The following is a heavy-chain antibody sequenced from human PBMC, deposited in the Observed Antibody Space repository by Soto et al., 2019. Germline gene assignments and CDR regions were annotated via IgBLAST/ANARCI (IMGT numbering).Heavy chain of an antibody. Sequence: EVQLVESGGGLVQPGGSLRLSCVISGFTFSTYSMNWVRQAPGKGLEWVSYIGGSTNTSSDIYYADSVKGRFTISRDNAKNSLYLQMKSLRAEDTAVYYCATDVWYCRGATCHEFWGQGTLVTVSS. CDR3: ATDVWYCRGATCHEF. V-gene: IGHV3-48*01. CDR1: GFTFSTYS. D-gene: IGHD2-15*01. CDR2: IGGSTNTSSDI. J-gene: IGHJ4*02.